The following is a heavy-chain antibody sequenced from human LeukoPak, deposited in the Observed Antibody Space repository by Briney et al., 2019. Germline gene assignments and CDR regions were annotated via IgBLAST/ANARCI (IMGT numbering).Heavy chain of an antibody. J-gene: IGHJ6*02. D-gene: IGHD1-14*01. CDR2: INPNSGGT. CDR3: ARTSGPPNQYGMDV. CDR1: GYTFTGYY. V-gene: IGHV1-2*04. Sequence: ASVKVSCKASGYTFTGYYMHWVRQAPGQGLEWMGWINPNSGGTNYAQKFQGWVTMTRDTSISTAYMELSRLRSDDTAVYYCARTSGPPNQYGMDVWGQGTTVTVSS.